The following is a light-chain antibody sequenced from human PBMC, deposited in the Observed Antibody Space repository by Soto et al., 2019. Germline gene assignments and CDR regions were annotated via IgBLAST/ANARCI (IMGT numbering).Light chain of an antibody. Sequence: DIQMTQSPSTLSASVEDRVTITCLSSQSISRWLAWYQERRGRAPIRLSYMASSLESGVPSRCRGSGSCTEFSLTVNGLQPDDFATFYIQKDKDNSRTFGQGTKVDIK. V-gene: IGKV1-5*03. J-gene: IGKJ1*01. CDR3: QKDKDNSRT. CDR2: MAS. CDR1: QSISRW.